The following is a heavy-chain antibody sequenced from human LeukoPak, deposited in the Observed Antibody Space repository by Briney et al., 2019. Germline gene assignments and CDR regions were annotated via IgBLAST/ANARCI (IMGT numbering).Heavy chain of an antibody. CDR1: GFTVSSNY. V-gene: IGHV3-21*01. CDR2: ISSSSSYI. J-gene: IGHJ4*02. CDR3: ARDGYYYDSSGSSHTY. Sequence: GGSLRLSCAASGFTVSSNYMTWVRQAPGKGLEWVSSISSSSSYIYYADSVKGRFTISRDNAKNSLYLQMNSLRAEDTAVYYCARDGYYYDSSGSSHTYWGQGTLVTVSS. D-gene: IGHD3-22*01.